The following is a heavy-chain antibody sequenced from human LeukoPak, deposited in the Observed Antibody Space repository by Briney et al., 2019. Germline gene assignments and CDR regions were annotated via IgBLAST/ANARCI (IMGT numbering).Heavy chain of an antibody. CDR2: IYSGGST. CDR1: GFTVSSSF. CDR3: ARVGDSAGSLYYYDSSGSTPYFDY. Sequence: GGSLRLSCAASGFTVSSSFMSWVRQAPGKGLEWVSVIYSGGSTYYADSVKGRFTISRDNSKNTLYLQMNSLRAEDTAVYYCARVGDSAGSLYYYDSSGSTPYFDYWGQGTLVTVSS. D-gene: IGHD3-22*01. V-gene: IGHV3-53*01. J-gene: IGHJ4*02.